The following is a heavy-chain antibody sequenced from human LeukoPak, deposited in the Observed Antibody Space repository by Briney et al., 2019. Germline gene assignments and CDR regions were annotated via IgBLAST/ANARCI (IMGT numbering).Heavy chain of an antibody. CDR3: ARGWGITMFERNFDY. CDR2: MNPNSGNT. Sequence: ASVKVSCKASRYTFTSYDINWVRQATGQGLEWMGWMNPNSGNTGYAQKFQGRVTMTRNTSISTAYMELSSLRSEDTAVYYCARGWGITMFERNFDYWGQGTLVTVSS. J-gene: IGHJ4*02. V-gene: IGHV1-8*01. D-gene: IGHD3-10*02. CDR1: RYTFTSYD.